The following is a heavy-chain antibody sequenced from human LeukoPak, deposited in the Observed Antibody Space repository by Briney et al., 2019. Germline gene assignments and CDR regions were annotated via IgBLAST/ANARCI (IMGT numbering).Heavy chain of an antibody. D-gene: IGHD3-9*01. V-gene: IGHV3-30*04. J-gene: IGHJ6*02. CDR1: GFTFSSYA. CDR3: ARDLCSYVLRYFDWRLKPLGMDV. Sequence: PGGSLRLSCAASGFTFSSYAMHWVRQAPGKGLEWVAVISYDGSNKYYADSVKGRFTISRDNSKNMLYLQMNSLRAEDTAVYYCARDLCSYVLRYFDWRLKPLGMDVWGQGTTVTVSS. CDR2: ISYDGSNK.